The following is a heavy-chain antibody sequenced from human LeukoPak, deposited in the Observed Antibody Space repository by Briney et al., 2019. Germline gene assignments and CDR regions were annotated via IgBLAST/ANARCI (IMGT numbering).Heavy chain of an antibody. CDR2: IYWDDDK. Sequence: SGPTLVKPTQTLTLTCTFSGFSLSTSGVGVGWIRQPPGKALEWLALIYWDDDKRYSPSLESRLTITKDTSKNQVVLTMTNMDPVDTATYYCAHTDIVVVVAATPDYYYYYMDVWGKGTTVTVSS. V-gene: IGHV2-5*02. D-gene: IGHD2-15*01. CDR3: AHTDIVVVVAATPDYYYYYMDV. CDR1: GFSLSTSGVG. J-gene: IGHJ6*03.